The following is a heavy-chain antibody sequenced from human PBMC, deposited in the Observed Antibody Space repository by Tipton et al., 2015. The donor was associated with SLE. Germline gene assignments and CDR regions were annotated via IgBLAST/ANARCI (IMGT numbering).Heavy chain of an antibody. CDR2: ISWNSGSI. Sequence: LSLTCAVSGYSISSGYYWGWIRQPPGKGLEWVSGISWNSGSIGYADSVKGRFTISRDNAKNSLYLQMNSLRAEDTALYYCAKGRLGNYMDVWGKGTTVTVSS. V-gene: IGHV3-9*01. CDR1: GYSISSGYY. J-gene: IGHJ6*03. CDR3: AKGRLGNYMDV. D-gene: IGHD2-21*01.